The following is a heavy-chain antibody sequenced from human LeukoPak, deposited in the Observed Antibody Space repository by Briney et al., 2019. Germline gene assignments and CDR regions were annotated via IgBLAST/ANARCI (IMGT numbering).Heavy chain of an antibody. CDR3: AKGLRYFDWSSPTCYFDY. D-gene: IGHD3-9*01. V-gene: IGHV3-23*01. CDR2: ISGSGGST. J-gene: IGHJ4*02. CDR1: GFTFSGYA. Sequence: GGSLRLSCAASGFTFSGYAMSWVRQAPGKGLEWVSIISGSGGSTYYADSVKGRFTISRDNSKNTLYLQMNSLRVEDTAVYYCAKGLRYFDWSSPTCYFDYWGQGTLVTVSS.